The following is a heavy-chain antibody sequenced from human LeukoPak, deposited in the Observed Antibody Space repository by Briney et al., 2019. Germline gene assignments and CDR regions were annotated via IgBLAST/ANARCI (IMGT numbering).Heavy chain of an antibody. D-gene: IGHD4-17*01. J-gene: IGHJ3*02. Sequence: PSGTLSLTCAVSGGSISSSNWWSWVRQPPGKGLEWIGEIYHSGSANYNPSLKSRVTISVDTSKNQFSLKLSSVTAADTAVYYCARRNGDYHAFDIWGQGTMVTVSS. CDR1: GGSISSSNW. V-gene: IGHV4-4*02. CDR2: IYHSGSA. CDR3: ARRNGDYHAFDI.